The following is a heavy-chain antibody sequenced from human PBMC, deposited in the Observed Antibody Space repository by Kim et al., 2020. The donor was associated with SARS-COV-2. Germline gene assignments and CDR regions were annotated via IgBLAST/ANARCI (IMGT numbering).Heavy chain of an antibody. CDR3: ARALRGVRVLQAFDI. CDR2: ISSSSSYI. J-gene: IGHJ3*02. Sequence: GGSLRLSCAASGFTFSSYSMNWVRQAPGKGLEWVSSISSSSSYIYYADSVKGRFTISRDNAKNSLYLQMNSLRAEDTAVYYCARALRGVRVLQAFDIWGQGTMVTVSS. D-gene: IGHD3-10*01. CDR1: GFTFSSYS. V-gene: IGHV3-21*01.